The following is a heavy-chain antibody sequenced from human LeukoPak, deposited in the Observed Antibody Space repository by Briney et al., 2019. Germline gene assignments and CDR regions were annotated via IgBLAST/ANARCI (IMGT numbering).Heavy chain of an antibody. CDR3: ARDQVTIFGVVVVPHYGMDV. CDR2: IKQDGSEK. V-gene: IGHV3-7*01. D-gene: IGHD3-3*01. CDR1: GFTFSSCW. Sequence: GGSLRLSCAASGFTFSSCWMSWVRQAPGKGLEWVANIKQDGSEKYYVDSVKGRFTISRDNAKNSLYLQMNSLRAEDTAVYYCARDQVTIFGVVVVPHYGMDVWGQGTTVTVSS. J-gene: IGHJ6*02.